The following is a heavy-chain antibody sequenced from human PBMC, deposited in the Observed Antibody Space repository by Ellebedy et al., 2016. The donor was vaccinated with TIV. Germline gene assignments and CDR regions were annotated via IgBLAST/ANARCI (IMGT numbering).Heavy chain of an antibody. CDR2: IKSKTDGGTT. Sequence: GESLKISXAASGFTFSNAWMSWVRQAPGKGLEWVGRIKSKTDGGTTDYAAPVKGRFTISRDDSKNTLYLQMNSLKTEDTAVYYCTTSLPWQLVQFDYWGQGTLVTVSS. J-gene: IGHJ4*02. D-gene: IGHD6-6*01. V-gene: IGHV3-15*01. CDR1: GFTFSNAW. CDR3: TTSLPWQLVQFDY.